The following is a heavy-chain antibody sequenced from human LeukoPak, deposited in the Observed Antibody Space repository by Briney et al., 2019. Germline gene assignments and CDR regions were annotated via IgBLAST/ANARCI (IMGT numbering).Heavy chain of an antibody. V-gene: IGHV3-13*01. CDR3: ARGLDFNTFDY. Sequence: GGSLGLSCAASGFTFSSYDMHWVRQATGKGLEWVSAIGTAGDTYYPGSVKGRFTISRENAKNSLYLQMNSLRAGDTAVYYCARGLDFNTFDYWGQGTLVTVSS. CDR1: GFTFSSYD. J-gene: IGHJ4*02. CDR2: IGTAGDT. D-gene: IGHD3-3*01.